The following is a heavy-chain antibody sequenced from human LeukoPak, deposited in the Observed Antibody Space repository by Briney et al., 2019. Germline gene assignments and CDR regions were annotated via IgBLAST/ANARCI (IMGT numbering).Heavy chain of an antibody. CDR3: ARDKGEMAPILDY. CDR1: GGSISSSSYY. Sequence: SETLSLTCTVSGGSISSSSYYWGWIRQPPGKGLEWIGSIYYSGSTYYNPSLKSRVTISVDTSKNQFSLKLSSVTAADTAVYYCARDKGEMAPILDYWGQGTLVTVSS. D-gene: IGHD5-24*01. J-gene: IGHJ4*02. CDR2: IYYSGST. V-gene: IGHV4-39*07.